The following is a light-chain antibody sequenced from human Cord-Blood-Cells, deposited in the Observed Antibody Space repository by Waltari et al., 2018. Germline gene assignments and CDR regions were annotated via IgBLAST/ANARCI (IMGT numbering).Light chain of an antibody. V-gene: IGKV1-39*01. CDR2: AAS. Sequence: DIQMTQSPSSLSASVGDRVTITCRASQSISSYLNWYQQKPGKAPKLLIYAASSLQSGVPSRFSSSGSSTDFTLTISSLQPADFATYYCQQSYSTPFTFGPGTKVEIK. J-gene: IGKJ3*01. CDR3: QQSYSTPFT. CDR1: QSISSY.